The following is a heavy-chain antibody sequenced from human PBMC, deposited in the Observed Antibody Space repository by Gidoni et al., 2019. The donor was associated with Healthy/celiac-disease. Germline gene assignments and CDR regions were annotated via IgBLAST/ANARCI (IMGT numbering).Heavy chain of an antibody. CDR2: IDWDDDK. CDR3: AREGQYSYAIDY. Sequence: QVTLKESGPALVKPTQTLTLTCTFSGFSLSTSGMRVSWIRQPPGKALEWLARIDWDDDKFYSTSLKTRLTISKDTSKNQVVLTMTNMDPVDTATYYCAREGQYSYAIDYWGQGTLVTVSS. D-gene: IGHD5-18*01. CDR1: GFSLSTSGMR. J-gene: IGHJ4*02. V-gene: IGHV2-70*04.